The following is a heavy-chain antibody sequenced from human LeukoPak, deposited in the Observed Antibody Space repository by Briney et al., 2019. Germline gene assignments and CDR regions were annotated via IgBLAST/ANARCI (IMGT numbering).Heavy chain of an antibody. Sequence: GGSLRLSCVAYGVTFSSEAMSWVRQAPGKGLEWVSAITNSGGLTFYADSVKGRFTISRDNSKNTLYLQMNNLRAEDTAVYYCAKDYLRKSDFWGQGAQVTVSS. V-gene: IGHV3-23*01. CDR1: GVTFSSEA. CDR2: ITNSGGLT. D-gene: IGHD4-17*01. CDR3: AKDYLRKSDF. J-gene: IGHJ4*02.